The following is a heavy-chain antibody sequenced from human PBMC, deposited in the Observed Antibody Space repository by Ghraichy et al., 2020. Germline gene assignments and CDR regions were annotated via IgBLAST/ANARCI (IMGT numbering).Heavy chain of an antibody. CDR2: MNPNSGNT. Sequence: ASVKVSCKASGYTFTSYDINWVRQATGQGLEWMGWMNPNSGNTGYAQKFQGRVTMTRNTSISTAYMELSSLRSEDTAVYYCARSRGSTSWRRGRTGGNWFDPWGQGTLVTVSS. CDR1: GYTFTSYD. CDR3: ARSRGSTSWRRGRTGGNWFDP. J-gene: IGHJ5*02. D-gene: IGHD2-2*01. V-gene: IGHV1-8*01.